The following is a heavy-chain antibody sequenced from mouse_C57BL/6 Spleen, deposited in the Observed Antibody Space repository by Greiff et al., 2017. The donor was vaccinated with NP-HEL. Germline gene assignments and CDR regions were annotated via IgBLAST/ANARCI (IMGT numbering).Heavy chain of an antibody. D-gene: IGHD1-1*01. J-gene: IGHJ3*01. Sequence: VQLQQSGPELVKPGASVKIPCKASGYTFTDYNMDWVKQSHGKSLEWIGDINPNNGGTIYNQKFKGKATLTVDKSSSTAYMALRSLTSEDTAVYYCARNEYYGSRGFAYWGQGTLVTVSA. CDR2: INPNNGGT. V-gene: IGHV1-18*01. CDR3: ARNEYYGSRGFAY. CDR1: GYTFTDYN.